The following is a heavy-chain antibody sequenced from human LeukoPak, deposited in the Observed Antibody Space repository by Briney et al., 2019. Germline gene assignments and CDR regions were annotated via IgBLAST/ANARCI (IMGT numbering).Heavy chain of an antibody. D-gene: IGHD4-17*01. CDR3: ARGLDYGGDYFDY. CDR2: INHSGST. J-gene: IGHJ4*02. Sequence: GSLRLSCAASGFTFSGYAMNWVRQAPGKGLEWIGEINHSGSTNYNPSLKSRVTISVDTSKNQFSLKLSSVTAADTAVYYCARGLDYGGDYFDYWGQGTLVTVSS. V-gene: IGHV4-34*01. CDR1: GFTFSGYA.